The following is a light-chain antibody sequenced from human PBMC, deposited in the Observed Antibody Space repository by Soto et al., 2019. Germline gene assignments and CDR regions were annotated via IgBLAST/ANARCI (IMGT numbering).Light chain of an antibody. J-gene: IGKJ1*01. CDR2: DAS. CDR1: QSVSSSY. Sequence: EIVLTQSPGTLSLSPGERATVSCRASQSVSSSYLAWYQQKPGQAPRLLIYDASTWATGIPARFSGSGSGTEFTLTITSLQSEDVAVYYCQQYNSWPRTFGHGTKVDIK. CDR3: QQYNSWPRT. V-gene: IGKV3D-15*01.